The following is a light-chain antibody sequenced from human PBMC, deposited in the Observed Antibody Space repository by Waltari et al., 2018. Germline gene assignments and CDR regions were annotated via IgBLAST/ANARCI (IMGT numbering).Light chain of an antibody. J-gene: IGLJ2*01. CDR1: SSHVGSYTL. CDR2: EGS. CDR3: CSYASGDTIL. Sequence: QSALTQPASVSGSPGQSLTISCTGTSSHVGSYTLVSWFQHHPGKAPQLMIYEGSKRPSGVSNRFSGSKSGNTASLTISGLQAEDEADYYCCSYASGDTILFGGGTKLTVL. V-gene: IGLV2-23*01.